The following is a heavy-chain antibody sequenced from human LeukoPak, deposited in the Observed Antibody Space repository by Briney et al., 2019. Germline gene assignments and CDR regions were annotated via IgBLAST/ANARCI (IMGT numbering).Heavy chain of an antibody. D-gene: IGHD3-3*01. CDR2: INHSGGT. CDR1: GGSFSGYY. V-gene: IGHV4-34*01. CDR3: ARSQGQYDFWSGYYHPYFDY. J-gene: IGHJ4*02. Sequence: PSETLSLTCAVYGGSFSGYYWSWIRQPPGKGLKWIGEINHSGGTNYNPSLKSRVTISVDTSKNQFSLKLSSVTAADTAVYYCARSQGQYDFWSGYYHPYFDYWGQGTLVTVSS.